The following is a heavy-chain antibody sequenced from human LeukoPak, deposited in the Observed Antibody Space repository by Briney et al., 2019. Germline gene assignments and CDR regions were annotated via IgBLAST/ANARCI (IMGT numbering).Heavy chain of an antibody. CDR1: RFTFRNYA. CDR2: ISSDGINK. V-gene: IGHV3-30*04. CDR3: ARDRSQEFDP. D-gene: IGHD3-10*01. J-gene: IGHJ5*02. Sequence: GGSLRLSCAASRFTFRNYAMHWVRQAPGKGLEWVAVISSDGINKDYADSVKGRFSISRDNSKNTLYLQMNRLRADDTAVYYCARDRSQEFDPWGQGTLVTVSS.